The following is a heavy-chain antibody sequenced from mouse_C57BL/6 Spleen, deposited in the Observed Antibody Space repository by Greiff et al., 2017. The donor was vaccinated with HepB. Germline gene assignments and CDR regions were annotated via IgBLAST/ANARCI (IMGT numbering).Heavy chain of an antibody. Sequence: QVQLQQSGPGLVQPSQSLSITCTVSGFSLTSYGVHWVRQSPGKGLEWLGVIWSGGSTDYNAAFISRLSISKDNSKSQVFFKMNSLQADDTAIYYCASHYYGSSPFAYWGQGTLVTVSA. V-gene: IGHV2-2*01. CDR1: GFSLTSYG. D-gene: IGHD1-1*01. CDR3: ASHYYGSSPFAY. J-gene: IGHJ3*01. CDR2: IWSGGST.